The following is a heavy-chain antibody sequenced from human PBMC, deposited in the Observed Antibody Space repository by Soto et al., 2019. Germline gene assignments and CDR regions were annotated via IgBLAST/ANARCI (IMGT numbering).Heavy chain of an antibody. CDR2: IYYSGST. Sequence: SETLSLTCTVSGGSISSYYWSWIRQPPGKGLEWIGYIYYSGSTNYNPSLKSRVTISVDTSKNQFSLKLSSVTAADTAVYYCARQRGYSSSWGAKYYFDYWGQGTLVTVSS. CDR3: ARQRGYSSSWGAKYYFDY. D-gene: IGHD6-13*01. CDR1: GGSISSYY. V-gene: IGHV4-59*08. J-gene: IGHJ4*02.